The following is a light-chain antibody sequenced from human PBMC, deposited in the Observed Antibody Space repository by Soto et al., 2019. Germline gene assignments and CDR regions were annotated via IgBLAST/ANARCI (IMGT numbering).Light chain of an antibody. V-gene: IGLV2-8*01. CDR3: SSYAGSKNRYV. CDR2: EVT. CDR1: SSDVGGYNF. J-gene: IGLJ1*01. Sequence: QSALTQPPSASGSRGQSVTISCTGTSSDVGGYNFVSWYLQHPGKAPKVILYEVTKRPSGVPDRFSGSKSGNTASLTVSGLQTEDEAHYYCSSYAGSKNRYVFGTGTKLTVL.